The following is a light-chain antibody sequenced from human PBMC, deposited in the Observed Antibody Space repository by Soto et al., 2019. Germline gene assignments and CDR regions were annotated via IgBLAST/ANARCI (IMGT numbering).Light chain of an antibody. V-gene: IGKV3-20*01. CDR1: QSVSSNF. J-gene: IGKJ1*01. CDR2: GAS. CDR3: QQYGTSPPT. Sequence: EIVLTQSPGTLSLSPGERATPSYKASQSVSSNFLAWYQRKPGQAPRLLIYGASYRATDIPYRFSGSGSGTDFTLTITRLEPEDFAVYYCQQYGTSPPTFGQGTKVEI.